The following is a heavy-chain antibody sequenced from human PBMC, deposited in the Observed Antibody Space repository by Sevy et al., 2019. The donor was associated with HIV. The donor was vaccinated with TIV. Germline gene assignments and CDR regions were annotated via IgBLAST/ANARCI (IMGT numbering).Heavy chain of an antibody. CDR1: GFTFSSSG. V-gene: IGHV3-33*01. Sequence: GESLKISCAASGFTFSSSGMHWVRQAPGKGLEWVAVIWNDRSNKHYADSVKGRFTISRDNSKNTLYLQMNSLRAEDTAVYYCASLPNNYYDTSGYSGKDAFDIWGQGTMVTVSS. D-gene: IGHD3-22*01. CDR3: ASLPNNYYDTSGYSGKDAFDI. J-gene: IGHJ3*02. CDR2: IWNDRSNK.